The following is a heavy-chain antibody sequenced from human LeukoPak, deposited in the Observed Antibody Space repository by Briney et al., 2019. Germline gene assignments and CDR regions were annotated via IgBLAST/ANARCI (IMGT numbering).Heavy chain of an antibody. V-gene: IGHV1-69*05. CDR3: ARGLPRIFPPRWFDP. CDR1: GGTFSSYA. Sequence: SVKVSCKASGGTFSSYAISWVRQAPGQGLEWMGGIIPIFGTANYAQKFQGRVTITTDESTSTAYMELSSLRSEDTAVYYCARGLPRIFPPRWFDPWGQGTLVTVSS. D-gene: IGHD3-9*01. CDR2: IIPIFGTA. J-gene: IGHJ5*02.